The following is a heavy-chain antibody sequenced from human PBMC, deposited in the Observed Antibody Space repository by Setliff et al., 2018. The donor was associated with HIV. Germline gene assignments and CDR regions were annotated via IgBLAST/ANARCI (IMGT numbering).Heavy chain of an antibody. D-gene: IGHD1-26*01. Sequence: SETLSLTCTVSGGSIINNFWSWIRLPPGKGLEYIGYIYYSGNTDYNPSLKSRVTISVDRSKNQFSLKLNSVNAADTGMYYCARRTFGSGRIDPWGQGTLVTVSS. V-gene: IGHV4-59*08. CDR2: IYYSGNT. J-gene: IGHJ5*02. CDR3: ARRTFGSGRIDP. CDR1: GGSIINNF.